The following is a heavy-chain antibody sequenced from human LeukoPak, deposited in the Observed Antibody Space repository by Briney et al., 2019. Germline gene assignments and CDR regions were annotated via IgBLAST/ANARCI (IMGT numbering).Heavy chain of an antibody. V-gene: IGHV1-2*02. CDR3: ARGRGFYCSSTSCYLGSMDV. D-gene: IGHD2-2*01. CDR2: INPNSGGT. J-gene: IGHJ6*03. Sequence: GASVKVSCKASGYTFTGYYMHWVRQAPGQGLEWMGWINPNSGGTNYAQKFQGRVTMTRETSISTAYMELSRLRSDDTAVYYCARGRGFYCSSTSCYLGSMDVWGKGTTVTVSS. CDR1: GYTFTGYY.